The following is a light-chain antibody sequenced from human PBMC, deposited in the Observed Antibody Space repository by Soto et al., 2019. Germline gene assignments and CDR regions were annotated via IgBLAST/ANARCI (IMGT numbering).Light chain of an antibody. CDR1: SSNIGSNY. Sequence: QSVLTQPPSASGTPGQRVTISWSGSSSNIGSNYVYWYQQLPGTAPKLLIYSNNQRPSGVPDRFSGSKSGTSASLAISGLRSEDEADYYCAAWDDSLSGWVFGGGTQLTVL. V-gene: IGLV1-47*02. CDR2: SNN. J-gene: IGLJ3*02. CDR3: AAWDDSLSGWV.